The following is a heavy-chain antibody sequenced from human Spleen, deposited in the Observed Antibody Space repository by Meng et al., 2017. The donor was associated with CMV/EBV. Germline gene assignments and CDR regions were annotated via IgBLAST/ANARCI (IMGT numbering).Heavy chain of an antibody. J-gene: IGHJ6*02. CDR3: ARVPSRYCSSASCYEGVYYYYGMDV. CDR2: INPNSGGT. V-gene: IGHV1-2*02. CDR1: GYSFTDYY. Sequence: ASVKVSCKASGYSFTDYYMHWVRQAPGQGLEWMGWINPNSGGTNYAQKFQGRVTMTRDTSISTAYMELSRLRSVDTAVYYCARVPSRYCSSASCYEGVYYYYGMDVWGQGTTVTVSS. D-gene: IGHD2-2*01.